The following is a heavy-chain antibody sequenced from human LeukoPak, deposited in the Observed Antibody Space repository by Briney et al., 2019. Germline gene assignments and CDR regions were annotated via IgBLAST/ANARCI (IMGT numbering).Heavy chain of an antibody. D-gene: IGHD3-22*01. Sequence: PSETLSLTCTVSGGSISSYYWSWIRQPPGKGLEWIGYIYYSGSTNYNPSLTSRVTISVDTSKNQFSLKLSSVTAADTAVYYCARDAYYYDSSGYDHYYYYYMDVWGKGTTVTVSS. V-gene: IGHV4-59*01. CDR1: GGSISSYY. CDR2: IYYSGST. CDR3: ARDAYYYDSSGYDHYYYYYMDV. J-gene: IGHJ6*03.